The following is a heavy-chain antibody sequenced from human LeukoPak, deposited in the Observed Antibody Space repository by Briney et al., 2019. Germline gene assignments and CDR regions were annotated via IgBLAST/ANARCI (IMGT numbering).Heavy chain of an antibody. CDR1: GGSISSSSYY. CDR3: ARHGFIRSGSYYPNWFDP. CDR2: IYYSGST. V-gene: IGHV4-39*01. J-gene: IGHJ5*02. D-gene: IGHD3-10*01. Sequence: SETLSLTCTVSGGSISSSSYYWGWIRQPPGKGLEWIGSIYYSGSTYYNPSLKSRVTISVDTSKNQFSLQLSSVTAADTAVYYCARHGFIRSGSYYPNWFDPWGQGTLVTVSS.